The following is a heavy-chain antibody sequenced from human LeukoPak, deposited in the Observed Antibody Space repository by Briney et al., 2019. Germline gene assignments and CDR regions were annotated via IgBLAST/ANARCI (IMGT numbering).Heavy chain of an antibody. CDR1: GVTFSSYA. Sequence: GGSLRLSCAASGVTFSSYAMSWVRQAPGKGLEWVSAISGSGGSTYYADSVKGRFTISRDNSKNTLYLQMNSLRAEDTAVYYCVLSHSYGYHFDYWGQGTLVTVSS. J-gene: IGHJ4*02. V-gene: IGHV3-23*01. CDR3: VLSHSYGYHFDY. CDR2: ISGSGGST. D-gene: IGHD5-18*01.